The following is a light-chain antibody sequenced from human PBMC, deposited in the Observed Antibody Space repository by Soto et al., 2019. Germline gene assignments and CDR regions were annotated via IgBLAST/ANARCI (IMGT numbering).Light chain of an antibody. CDR3: ISFTSRHTYV. CDR1: RSNIGAGYA. V-gene: IGLV1-40*01. Sequence: QSVLTQPPSVSGAPGQRVIISCTGSRSNIGAGYAVHWYRRLPGTAPKLLISRNNNRPSGVPDRFSGSKSGTSASLAIAGLQAEDEADYYCISFTSRHTYVFGTGTKLTVL. J-gene: IGLJ1*01. CDR2: RNN.